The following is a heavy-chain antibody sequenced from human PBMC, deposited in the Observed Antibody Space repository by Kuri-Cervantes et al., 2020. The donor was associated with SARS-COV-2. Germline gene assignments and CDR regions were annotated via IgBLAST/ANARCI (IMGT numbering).Heavy chain of an antibody. CDR3: ASAGSSRRYYFYY. Sequence: GGSLRLSCKASGYTFTSYDINWVRQATGQGLEWMGWMNPNSGNTGYAQKFQGRVTMTRNTSISTAYMELSSLRSEDTAVYYCASAGSSRRYYFYYWGQGTRVTVSS. D-gene: IGHD6-13*01. CDR1: GYTFTSYD. V-gene: IGHV1-8*01. J-gene: IGHJ4*02. CDR2: MNPNSGNT.